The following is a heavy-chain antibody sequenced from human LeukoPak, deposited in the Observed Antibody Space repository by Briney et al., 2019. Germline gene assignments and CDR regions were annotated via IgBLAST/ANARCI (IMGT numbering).Heavy chain of an antibody. D-gene: IGHD3-22*01. J-gene: IGHJ4*02. CDR3: ARFYTYDSSGYYSGPFGY. V-gene: IGHV3-30*01. Sequence: GGSLRLSCAASGFTFSSYAMHWIRQAPGKGLEWVAVISYDGSNKYYADSVKGRFTISRDNSKNTLYLQMNSLRAEDTAVYYCARFYTYDSSGYYSGPFGYWGQGTLVTVSS. CDR2: ISYDGSNK. CDR1: GFTFSSYA.